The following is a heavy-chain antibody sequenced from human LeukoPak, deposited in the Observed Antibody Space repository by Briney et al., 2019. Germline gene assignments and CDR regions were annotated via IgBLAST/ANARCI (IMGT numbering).Heavy chain of an antibody. CDR1: GFTFSTYY. J-gene: IGHJ4*02. V-gene: IGHV3-7*04. D-gene: IGHD3-3*01. CDR2: IKQDGGEK. Sequence: GRSLRLSWAASGFTFSTYYMAWVRQAPGKGLEWVANIKQDGGEKYYGGSVKGRFTISRDNAKNSLYLQLNSLGVEDTAVYFCAGGFGFLIESWGQGALVTVSS. CDR3: AGGFGFLIES.